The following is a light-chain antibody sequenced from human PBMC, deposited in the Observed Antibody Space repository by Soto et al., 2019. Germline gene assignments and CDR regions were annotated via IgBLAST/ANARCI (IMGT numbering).Light chain of an antibody. CDR1: SSDVGGYNL. CDR2: DVN. Sequence: ALTQPASVSGSPGQSITISCTGTSSDVGGYNLVSWYQQYPDKAPKLMIFDVNTRPSGVSNRFSGSKSGDTASLTISGLQAEDEADYYCSSYKSSSTLPYVFGTGTKVTVL. V-gene: IGLV2-14*01. J-gene: IGLJ1*01. CDR3: SSYKSSSTLPYV.